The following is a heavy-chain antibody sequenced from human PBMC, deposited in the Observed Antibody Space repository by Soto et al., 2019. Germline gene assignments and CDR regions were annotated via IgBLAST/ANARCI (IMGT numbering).Heavy chain of an antibody. CDR3: AEEGGWGYEKKFDY. CDR1: GFTFTSSA. D-gene: IGHD5-12*01. CDR2: IVVGSGNT. V-gene: IGHV1-58*01. J-gene: IGHJ4*02. Sequence: SVKVSCKASGFTFTSSAVQWVRQARGERLEWIGWIVVGSGNTNYAQKFQERVTITRDMSTSTAYMELSSLRSEDTAVYYCAEEGGWGYEKKFDYWGQGTLVTVSS.